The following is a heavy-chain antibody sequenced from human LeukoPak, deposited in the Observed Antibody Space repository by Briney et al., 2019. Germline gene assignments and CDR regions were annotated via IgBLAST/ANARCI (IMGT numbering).Heavy chain of an antibody. CDR2: IKSKADDGTT. Sequence: GGSLRLSCAASGFAFSNAWMSWVRQAPGKGLEWVCRIKSKADDGTTDYAAPVKGRFTISRDDSKNTLYLQMNSLKTEDTAVYYCTTGGQWLEPLYYYYYYMDVWGKGTTVTVSS. CDR1: GFAFSNAW. D-gene: IGHD6-19*01. J-gene: IGHJ6*03. V-gene: IGHV3-15*01. CDR3: TTGGQWLEPLYYYYYYMDV.